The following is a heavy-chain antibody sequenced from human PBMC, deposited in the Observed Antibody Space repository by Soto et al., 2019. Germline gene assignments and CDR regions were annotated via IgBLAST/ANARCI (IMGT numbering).Heavy chain of an antibody. CDR3: VKGGTTSAFSTFDI. V-gene: IGHV3-30*18. J-gene: IGHJ3*02. CDR1: GFTFSHYA. D-gene: IGHD1-1*01. CDR2: ISYDGGNE. Sequence: QVQLVESGGGVVQPGRSLRLSCAASGFTFSHYALHWVRQAPGKGLEWVAGISYDGGNEYYADSEKGRFTISRDSPKNTLYLQMNSLTPEDTAVYYRVKGGTTSAFSTFDIWGRGTVVTVSS.